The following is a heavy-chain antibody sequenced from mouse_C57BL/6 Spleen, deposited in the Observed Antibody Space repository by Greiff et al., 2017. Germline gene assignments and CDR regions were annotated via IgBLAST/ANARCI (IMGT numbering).Heavy chain of an antibody. CDR3: TSRSTMITDWYFDV. D-gene: IGHD2-4*01. J-gene: IGHJ1*03. CDR1: GFTFSDAW. V-gene: IGHV6-6*01. CDR2: IRNKANNHAT. Sequence: EVKLMESGGGLVQPGGSMKLSCAASGFTFSDAWMDWVRQSPEKGLEWVAEIRNKANNHATYYAESVKGRFTISRDDSKSSVYLQMNSLRAEDTGIYYCTSRSTMITDWYFDVWGTGTTVTVSS.